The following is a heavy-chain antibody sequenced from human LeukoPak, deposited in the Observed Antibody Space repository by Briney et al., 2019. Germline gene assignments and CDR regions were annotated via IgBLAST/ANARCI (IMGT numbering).Heavy chain of an antibody. CDR1: GYRFTNYW. CDR3: ARRLMYYYDSSGYDVAFDI. CDR2: IYPGDSDT. D-gene: IGHD3-22*01. Sequence: GESLKISCKGSGYRFTNYWIGWVRQMPGKGLEWMGVIYPGDSDTIYSPSFQGQVTISADKSIITAYLQWSSLKASDTAMYYCARRLMYYYDSSGYDVAFDIWGQGTMVTVSS. V-gene: IGHV5-51*01. J-gene: IGHJ3*02.